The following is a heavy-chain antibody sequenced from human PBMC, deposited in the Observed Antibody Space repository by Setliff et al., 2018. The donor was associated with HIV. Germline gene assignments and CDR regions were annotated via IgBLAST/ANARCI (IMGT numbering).Heavy chain of an antibody. CDR1: GGSVSTGNYY. Sequence: SETLSLTCAVSGGSVSTGNYYWNWIRLPPGKGLEWIGYIFYSGSTNYNPSLKSRVTISVDTSKNQFSLRLNSVTAADTAIYYCTRRGADSYYPRPLDVWGKGTTVTVSS. CDR3: TRRGADSYYPRPLDV. V-gene: IGHV4-61*01. CDR2: IFYSGST. J-gene: IGHJ6*04. D-gene: IGHD3-10*01.